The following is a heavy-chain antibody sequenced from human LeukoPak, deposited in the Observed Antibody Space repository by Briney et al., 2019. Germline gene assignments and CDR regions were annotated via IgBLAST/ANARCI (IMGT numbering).Heavy chain of an antibody. CDR1: GGSISSYY. D-gene: IGHD2-15*01. Sequence: SETLSLTCTVSGGSISSYYWSWIRQPPGKGLEWIGYISYSGSTNYNPSLKSRVTISVDTSKNQFSLKLSSVTAADTAVYYCARDHGVVVAATGLFYYYGMDVWGQGTTVTVSS. J-gene: IGHJ6*02. V-gene: IGHV4-59*01. CDR3: ARDHGVVVAATGLFYYYGMDV. CDR2: ISYSGST.